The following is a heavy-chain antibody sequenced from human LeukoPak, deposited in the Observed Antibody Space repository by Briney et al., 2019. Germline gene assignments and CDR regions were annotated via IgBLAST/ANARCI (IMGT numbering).Heavy chain of an antibody. CDR3: GRGGSSGVDY. CDR2: IRTDNGNT. V-gene: IGHV1-3*04. D-gene: IGHD2-15*01. J-gene: IGHJ4*02. CDR1: GYRFTENA. Sequence: GASVKVSCKHFGYRFTENALHWVRQAPGQRLEWMGWIRTDNGNTKYSQKFQGRVTLTRDTSASTAYVELNSLRSEDTAVYYCGRGGSSGVDYWGQGTLVTVSS.